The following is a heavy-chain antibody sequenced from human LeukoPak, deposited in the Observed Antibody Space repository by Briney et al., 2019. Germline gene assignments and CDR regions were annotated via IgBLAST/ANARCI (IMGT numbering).Heavy chain of an antibody. J-gene: IGHJ4*02. Sequence: GGSLRLSCAASGFTFDDYAMYWVRQAPGKGLEWVSGISWNSGSIGYADSVKGRFTISRDNAKNSLYLQMNSLRAEDTALYYCAKSDEAVAWSFMQYWGQGTLVTVSS. D-gene: IGHD6-19*01. CDR3: AKSDEAVAWSFMQY. CDR2: ISWNSGSI. CDR1: GFTFDDYA. V-gene: IGHV3-9*01.